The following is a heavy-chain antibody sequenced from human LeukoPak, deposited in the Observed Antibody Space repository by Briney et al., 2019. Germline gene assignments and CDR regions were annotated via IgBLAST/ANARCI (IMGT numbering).Heavy chain of an antibody. Sequence: PGGSLRLSCAASGFIFKKYWMNWVRQVPGKGLEWVSSISSSSSYIYYADSVKGRFTISRDNAKNSLYLQMNSLRAEDTAVYYCARGEGGAAFDIWGQGTMVTVSS. J-gene: IGHJ3*02. D-gene: IGHD3-16*01. CDR2: ISSSSSYI. CDR1: GFIFKKYW. V-gene: IGHV3-21*01. CDR3: ARGEGGAAFDI.